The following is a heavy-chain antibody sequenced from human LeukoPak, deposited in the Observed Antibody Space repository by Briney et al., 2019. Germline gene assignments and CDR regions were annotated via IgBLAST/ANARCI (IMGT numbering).Heavy chain of an antibody. D-gene: IGHD6-19*01. V-gene: IGHV1-24*01. Sequence: GASVKVSCKVSGYTLTELSMHWVRQAPGKGLEWMGGFDPEDGETIYAQKFQGRVTMTEDTSTDTAYMELSSLRSEDTAVYYCATVAAVAGLGDAFDIWGQGTMVTVSS. CDR1: GYTLTELS. J-gene: IGHJ3*02. CDR2: FDPEDGET. CDR3: ATVAAVAGLGDAFDI.